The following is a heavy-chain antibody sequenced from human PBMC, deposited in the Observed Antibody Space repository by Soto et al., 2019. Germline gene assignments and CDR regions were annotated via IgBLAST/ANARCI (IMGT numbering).Heavy chain of an antibody. J-gene: IGHJ5*02. CDR1: GGSISSYY. CDR3: ARINDFWSGSFRFDP. D-gene: IGHD3-3*01. V-gene: IGHV4-59*01. CDR2: IYYSGST. Sequence: PSETLSLTCTVSGGSISSYYWSWIRQPPGKGLEWIGYIYYSGSTNYNPSLKSRVTISVDTSKNQFSLKLSSVTAADTAVYYCARINDFWSGSFRFDPWGQGTLVTAPQ.